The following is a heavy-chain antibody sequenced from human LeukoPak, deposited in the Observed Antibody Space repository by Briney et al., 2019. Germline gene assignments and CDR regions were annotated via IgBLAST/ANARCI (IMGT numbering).Heavy chain of an antibody. Sequence: PGGSLRLSCAASGFTFSSYSMNWVRQAPGRGREWVSYISSSSSTIYYADSVKGRFTISRDNAKNSLYLQMNSLRAEDTAVYYCASIQNYYDSRGPFDIWGQGTMVTVSS. J-gene: IGHJ3*02. D-gene: IGHD3-22*01. CDR3: ASIQNYYDSRGPFDI. CDR2: ISSSSSTI. CDR1: GFTFSSYS. V-gene: IGHV3-48*04.